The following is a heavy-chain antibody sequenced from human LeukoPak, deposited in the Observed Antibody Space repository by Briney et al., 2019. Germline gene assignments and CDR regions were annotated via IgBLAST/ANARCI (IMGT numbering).Heavy chain of an antibody. V-gene: IGHV3-23*01. J-gene: IGHJ4*02. CDR3: AKDARMAPTYFDY. CDR2: ISSSGGST. D-gene: IGHD5-24*01. Sequence: GGSLRLSCAASGFTFSSYWMSWVRQAPGKGLEWVSAISSSGGSTYYADSVKARFTISRDNSKNTLYLQMNSLRAEDTALYYCAKDARMAPTYFDYWGQGTLVTVSS. CDR1: GFTFSSYW.